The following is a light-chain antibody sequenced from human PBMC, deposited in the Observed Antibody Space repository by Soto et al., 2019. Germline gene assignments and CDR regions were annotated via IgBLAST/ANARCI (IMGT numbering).Light chain of an antibody. V-gene: IGLV2-14*01. CDR3: SSLSTTSTPIV. J-gene: IGLJ1*01. CDR1: SSDIGLYNY. CDR2: EVN. Sequence: QSVLSQPASMSGSPGQSITIPCTGASSDIGLYNYVSWYQHHPGKAPKLLISEVNVRPSGLSDRFSASKAGNTASLTISELQPEDGAYYYCSSLSTTSTPIVFGSGTKVTVL.